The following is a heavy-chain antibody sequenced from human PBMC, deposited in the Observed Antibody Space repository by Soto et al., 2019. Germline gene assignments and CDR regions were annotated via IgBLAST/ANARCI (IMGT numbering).Heavy chain of an antibody. J-gene: IGHJ6*02. CDR1: GGSISSSSYY. D-gene: IGHD3-10*01. CDR2: IYYSGST. V-gene: IGHV4-39*01. Sequence: SETLSLTCTVSGGSISSSSYYWGCIRQPPGKGLEWIGSIYYSGSTYYNPSLKSRVTISVDTSKNQFSLKLSSVTAADTAVYYCASLNLNYYGSGSYYWVGATKVSYYGMDVWGQGTTVTVSS. CDR3: ASLNLNYYGSGSYYWVGATKVSYYGMDV.